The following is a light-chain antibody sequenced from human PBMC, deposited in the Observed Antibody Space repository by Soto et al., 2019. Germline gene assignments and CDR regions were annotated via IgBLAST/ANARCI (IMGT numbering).Light chain of an antibody. J-gene: IGLJ1*01. CDR3: KSYAGSNTYV. Sequence: QSALTQPPSASGSPGQSVTISCTGTKSDIGVYDFVSWYQHHPGKAPRLIIYEVVQRPSGVPDRFSGSKSGNTASLTVSELQAADEADYFCKSYAGSNTYVFGSGTKVTV. CDR2: EVV. CDR1: KSDIGVYDF. V-gene: IGLV2-8*01.